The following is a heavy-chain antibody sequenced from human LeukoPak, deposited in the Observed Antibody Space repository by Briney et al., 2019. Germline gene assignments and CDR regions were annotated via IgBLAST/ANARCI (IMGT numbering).Heavy chain of an antibody. Sequence: SETLSLTCTVSGGSIGNYHWSWIRQPAGKGLEWIAQIHSSGTTNYNPPLKSRVGISIDTTEDQVSLTIRSVTAADTAFYYCARRDINSGWSFDDWGQGILVTVSS. J-gene: IGHJ4*02. CDR2: IHSSGTT. D-gene: IGHD5-12*01. CDR3: ARRDINSGWSFDD. CDR1: GGSIGNYH. V-gene: IGHV4-4*07.